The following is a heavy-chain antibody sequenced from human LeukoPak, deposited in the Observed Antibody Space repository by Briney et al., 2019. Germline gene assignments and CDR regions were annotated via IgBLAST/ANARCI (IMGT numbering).Heavy chain of an antibody. CDR2: ISSNGGST. CDR1: GFTFSSYA. Sequence: GGSLRLSCSASGFTFSSYAMHWVRRAPGKGLEYVSAISSNGGSTYYADSVKGRFTISRDNSKNTLYLQMSSLRAEDTAVYYCVKGPGARFGGEVIVKGSLNGTSNVRTAWGKGTRSPSPQ. CDR3: VKGPGARFGGEVIVKGSLNGTSNVRTA. J-gene: IGHJ6*04. V-gene: IGHV3-64D*06. D-gene: IGHD3-16*02.